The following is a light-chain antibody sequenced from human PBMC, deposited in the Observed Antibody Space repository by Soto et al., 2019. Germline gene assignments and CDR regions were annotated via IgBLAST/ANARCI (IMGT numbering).Light chain of an antibody. CDR3: QQYGSSPRT. V-gene: IGKV3-20*01. CDR1: QGISSSY. J-gene: IGKJ1*01. Sequence: EIVLTQSPGTLSLSPGERATLSCRASQGISSSYLAWYQQKPGQAPSLLIYGASTSATGIPDRFSGSGSGTDFPLTISLLESEDFAVYYCQQYGSSPRTFGQGTKVEIK. CDR2: GAS.